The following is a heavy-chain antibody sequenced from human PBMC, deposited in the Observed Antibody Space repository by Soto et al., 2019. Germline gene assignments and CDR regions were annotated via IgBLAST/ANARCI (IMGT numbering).Heavy chain of an antibody. CDR2: IDPSDSQT. CDR1: GYSFAGYW. J-gene: IGHJ4*02. D-gene: IGHD5-18*01. CDR3: ARQMYGSDTGPNFQYYFDS. V-gene: IGHV5-10-1*01. Sequence: GESLKISCKGSGYSFAGYWITWVRQKPGKGLEWMGRIDPSDSQTYYSPSFRGHVTISATKSITTVFLQWSSLRASDTAMYYCARQMYGSDTGPNFQYYFDSWGQGTPVTVSS.